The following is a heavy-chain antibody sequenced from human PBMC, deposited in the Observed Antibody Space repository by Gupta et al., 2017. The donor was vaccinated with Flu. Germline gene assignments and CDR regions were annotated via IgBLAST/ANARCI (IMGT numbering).Heavy chain of an antibody. Sequence: QLPLQESGPGLVMPSEPLSPTSTVPGGSISSSSYYWGWIRQHPGKGLEWIGSSYYSGRAYYNPSLKSRVTISVDTSKNQFSLKLTSVTAADTAVYDCARHVDSSGWHLYYFDDGGQGTLVTVSS. CDR3: ARHVDSSGWHLYYFDD. V-gene: IGHV4-39*01. CDR1: GGSISSSSYY. D-gene: IGHD6-19*01. J-gene: IGHJ4*02. CDR2: SYYSGRA.